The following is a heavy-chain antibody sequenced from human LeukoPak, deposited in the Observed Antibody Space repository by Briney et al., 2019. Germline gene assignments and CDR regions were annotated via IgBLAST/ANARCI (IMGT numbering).Heavy chain of an antibody. CDR3: ARMDYSDQFFQH. V-gene: IGHV3-64*01. Sequence: GGSLRLSCAASGFTFGSYAMHWIRQAPGKELEYVSAISKNGDSTFHAISVKGRFTISRDNSKNTLYLQMGSLRPEDMAVYYCARMDYSDQFFQHWGQGSLVTVSS. CDR2: ISKNGDST. CDR1: GFTFGSYA. J-gene: IGHJ1*01. D-gene: IGHD4-17*01.